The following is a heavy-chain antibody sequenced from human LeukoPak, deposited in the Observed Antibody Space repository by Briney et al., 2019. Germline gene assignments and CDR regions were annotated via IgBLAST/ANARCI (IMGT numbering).Heavy chain of an antibody. CDR3: TRWGNVRARQGPDY. V-gene: IGHV1-8*01. J-gene: IGHJ4*02. D-gene: IGHD6-6*01. Sequence: ASVKVSCKASGYTFTSYDINWVRQATGQGLEWMGWMNPSSGNTGCAQKFQGRVTMTRNTSISTAYMELSSLRSEDTAVSYCTRWGNVRARQGPDYWGQGTLVTVSS. CDR1: GYTFTSYD. CDR2: MNPSSGNT.